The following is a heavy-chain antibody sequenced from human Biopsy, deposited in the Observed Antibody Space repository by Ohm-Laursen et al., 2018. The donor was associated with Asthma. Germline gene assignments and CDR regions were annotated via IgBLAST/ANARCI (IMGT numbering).Heavy chain of an antibody. CDR1: GFMFRSFG. CDR2: ISYDGNHK. J-gene: IGHJ4*02. D-gene: IGHD5-12*01. Sequence: SLRLSCSASGFMFRSFGMHWVRQAPGKGLEWVAVISYDGNHKFYEDSVKGRFTISRDNSKNTLYLQMNSLRTEDTAVYYCAKRRGYSGHDNDYWGQGTLIIVSS. V-gene: IGHV3-30*18. CDR3: AKRRGYSGHDNDY.